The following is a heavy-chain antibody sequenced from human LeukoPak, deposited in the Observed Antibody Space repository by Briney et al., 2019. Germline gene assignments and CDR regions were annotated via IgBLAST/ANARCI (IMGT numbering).Heavy chain of an antibody. J-gene: IGHJ5*02. D-gene: IGHD3-10*01. V-gene: IGHV3-7*01. CDR2: IKQDGSEK. Sequence: GGSPRLSCAASGFTFSSYEMNWVRQAPGKGLEWVANIKQDGSEKYYVDSVKGRFTISRDNAKNSLYLQMNSLRAEDTAVYYCARGPYYYGSGSQGYWFDPWGQGTLVTVSS. CDR1: GFTFSSYE. CDR3: ARGPYYYGSGSQGYWFDP.